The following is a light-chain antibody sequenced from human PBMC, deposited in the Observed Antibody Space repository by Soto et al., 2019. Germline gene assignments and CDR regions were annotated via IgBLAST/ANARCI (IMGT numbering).Light chain of an antibody. Sequence: EILMTQSPATLSVSPGERATLSCRASQSVSSNLAWYQQKPGQAPRLLIYGASTRATGIPARFSGSGSGTEFTLTISSLQSEDFAVYYCQQYNNWPFTLGPGTKVDIK. J-gene: IGKJ3*01. CDR2: GAS. V-gene: IGKV3-15*01. CDR1: QSVSSN. CDR3: QQYNNWPFT.